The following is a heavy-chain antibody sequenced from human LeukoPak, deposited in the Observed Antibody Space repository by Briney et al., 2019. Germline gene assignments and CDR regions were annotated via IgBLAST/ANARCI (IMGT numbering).Heavy chain of an antibody. CDR3: ARDWGYGSGTYYID. CDR1: GFTFSSHT. J-gene: IGHJ4*02. CDR2: ILYDGSDK. V-gene: IGHV3-30*04. Sequence: PGRSLRLSCAASGFTFSSHTMHWVRQAPGKGLESVAVILYDGSDKYYADSVKGRFSISRDNSKNTLYLQMNGLRAEDTAVYYCARDWGYGSGTYYIDWGQGTLVAVSS. D-gene: IGHD3-10*01.